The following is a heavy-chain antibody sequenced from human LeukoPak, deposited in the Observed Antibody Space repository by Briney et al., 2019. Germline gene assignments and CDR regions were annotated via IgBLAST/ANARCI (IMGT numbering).Heavy chain of an antibody. Sequence: GGSLRLSCAASGCTFSTYTMSWVRQAPGKGLDWVASITSSSSFTYYADSVKGRFTISRDNAKNSLYLQMNSLRVEDTAVYYCARSVGSYYGDLWGQGTLVTVSS. D-gene: IGHD3-22*01. CDR2: ITSSSSFT. J-gene: IGHJ5*02. V-gene: IGHV3-21*01. CDR3: ARSVGSYYGDL. CDR1: GCTFSTYT.